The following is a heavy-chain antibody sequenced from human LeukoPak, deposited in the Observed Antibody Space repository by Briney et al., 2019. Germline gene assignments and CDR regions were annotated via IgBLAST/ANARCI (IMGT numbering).Heavy chain of an antibody. CDR1: GFTFSSYG. V-gene: IGHV3-33*06. CDR3: AKKRSSGGATQFDY. J-gene: IGHJ4*02. Sequence: PGRSLRLSCAASGFTFSSYGMHWVRQAPGKGLEWVAVIWYDGSNKYYADSVKGRFTISRDNSKNTLYLQMNSLRADDTAVYYCAKKRSSGGATQFDYWGQGTLVTVSS. D-gene: IGHD2-15*01. CDR2: IWYDGSNK.